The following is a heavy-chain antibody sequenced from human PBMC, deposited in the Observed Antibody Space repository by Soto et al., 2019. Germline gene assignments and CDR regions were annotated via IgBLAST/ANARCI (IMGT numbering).Heavy chain of an antibody. CDR1: GDTFSTFS. CDR3: ARSPGITGTRASQYAMDV. CDR2: IIPIFGTP. D-gene: IGHD1-20*01. Sequence: VASVKVSCKASGDTFSTFSISWVRQAPGQGLEWMGGIIPIFGTPDYAQHFPGRVTISADESTKTAYLELSSLRPEDTAVYYCARSPGITGTRASQYAMDVWGQGTTVTVSS. V-gene: IGHV1-69*13. J-gene: IGHJ6*02.